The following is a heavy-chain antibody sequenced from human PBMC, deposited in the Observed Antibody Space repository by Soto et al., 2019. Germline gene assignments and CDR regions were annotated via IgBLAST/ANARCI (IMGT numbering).Heavy chain of an antibody. J-gene: IGHJ1*01. Sequence: QVQLVQSGAAVKKPGSSVKVSCRASGGNFDSYAISWVRQAPGQGLEWMGGIIPMYGTANYAQKFQDRVTFTADKSTSTAYMALRSLSSDDTAVFYCARGLSYCSGGSCYIFQQWGQGTLVTVSS. CDR1: GGNFDSYA. CDR3: ARGLSYCSGGSCYIFQQ. V-gene: IGHV1-69*06. D-gene: IGHD2-15*01. CDR2: IIPMYGTA.